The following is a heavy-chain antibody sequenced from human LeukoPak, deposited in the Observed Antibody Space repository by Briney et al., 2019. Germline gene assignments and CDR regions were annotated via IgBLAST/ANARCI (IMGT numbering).Heavy chain of an antibody. CDR2: ISWNSGSI. V-gene: IGHV3-9*01. D-gene: IGHD4-17*01. CDR3: AQYGDYVS. J-gene: IGHJ1*01. Sequence: GGSLRLSCAASGFTFDDYAMHWVRQAPGKGLEWVSGISWNSGSIGYADSVKGRFTTSRDNAKNSLYLQMNSLRAEDTALYYCAQYGDYVSWGQGTLVTVSS. CDR1: GFTFDDYA.